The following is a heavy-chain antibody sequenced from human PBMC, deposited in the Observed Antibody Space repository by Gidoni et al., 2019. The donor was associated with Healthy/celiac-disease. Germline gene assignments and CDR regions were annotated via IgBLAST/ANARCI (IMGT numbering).Heavy chain of an antibody. CDR2: IYYSGST. CDR1: GGSISSSSYY. V-gene: IGHV4-39*01. Sequence: QLQLQESGPGLVKPSETLYLTCTVSGGSISSSSYYWGWIRQPPGKGLEWIGSIYYSGSTYYNPSLKSRVTISVDTSKNQFSLKLSSVTAADTAVYYCASFYSSGWYGTMDFDYWGQGTLVTVSS. CDR3: ASFYSSGWYGTMDFDY. D-gene: IGHD6-19*01. J-gene: IGHJ4*02.